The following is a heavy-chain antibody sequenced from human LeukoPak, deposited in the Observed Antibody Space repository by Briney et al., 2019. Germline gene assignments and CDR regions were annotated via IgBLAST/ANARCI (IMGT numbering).Heavy chain of an antibody. J-gene: IGHJ4*02. D-gene: IGHD3-10*01. CDR3: ASWEWFGEFGTDY. V-gene: IGHV3-30*19. CDR1: GFTFSSYG. CDR2: ISYDGSNK. Sequence: GRSLRLSCAASGFTFSSYGMHWVRQAPGKGLEWVAVISYDGSNKYYADSVKGRFTISRDNSKNTLYLQMNSLRAEDTAVYYCASWEWFGEFGTDYWGQGTLVTVSS.